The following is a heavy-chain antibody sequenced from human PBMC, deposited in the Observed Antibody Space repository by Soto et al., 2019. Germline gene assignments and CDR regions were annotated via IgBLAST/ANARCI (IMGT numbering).Heavy chain of an antibody. J-gene: IGHJ4*02. CDR2: ITGSGGST. V-gene: IGHV3-23*01. Sequence: EVQLLESGGGLVQPGGSLRRSCTASGVTFSSSAMSWVRQAPGKGLEWVSGITGSGGSTYYADSVKGRFTISRDTSDNTIFLQMNSLRGDDTAIYFCAQGRTGPVLGSKFDFWGQGTLVTVSS. CDR3: AQGRTGPVLGSKFDF. CDR1: GVTFSSSA.